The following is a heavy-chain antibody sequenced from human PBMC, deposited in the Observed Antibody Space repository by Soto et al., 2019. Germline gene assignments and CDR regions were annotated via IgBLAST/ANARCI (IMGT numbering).Heavy chain of an antibody. Sequence: QVQLQESGPGLVKPSETLSLTCTVSVSSGSVSTGVHYWSWIRQPPGKGLEWIGYIYYSGRTNCNPSLKRRVTISVDTSKNQFSLKLTSVTAADTAVYYCARGYYTSWYWFDRWGRGTLVTVSS. D-gene: IGHD6-13*01. CDR1: VSSGSVSTGVHY. V-gene: IGHV4-61*08. J-gene: IGHJ2*01. CDR2: IYYSGRT. CDR3: ARGYYTSWYWFDR.